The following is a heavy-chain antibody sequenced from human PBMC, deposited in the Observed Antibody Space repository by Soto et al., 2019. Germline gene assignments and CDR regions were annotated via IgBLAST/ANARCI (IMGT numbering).Heavy chain of an antibody. CDR3: ARDYREMATITDWFDP. J-gene: IGHJ5*02. CDR1: GGTFRSYA. Sequence: SVKVSCKASGGTFRSYAISWVRQAPGQGLEWMGGIIPIFGTANYAQKFQGRVTITADESTSTAYMELSSLRSEDTAVYYCARDYREMATITDWFDPWGQGTLVTVSS. V-gene: IGHV1-69*13. CDR2: IIPIFGTA. D-gene: IGHD5-12*01.